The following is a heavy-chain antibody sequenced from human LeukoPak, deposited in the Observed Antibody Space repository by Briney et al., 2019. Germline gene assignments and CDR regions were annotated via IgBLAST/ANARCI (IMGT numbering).Heavy chain of an antibody. CDR1: GFTFDNYA. V-gene: IGHV3-9*01. D-gene: IGHD3-22*01. CDR3: ARDYYDSSGSSWFDP. Sequence: GGSLRLSCAASGFTFDNYAMHWIRQAPGKGLEWVSGVTWNSGDIDYADSVKGRFTISRDNAKNSLYLQMNSLRAKDTALYYCARDYYDSSGSSWFDPWGQGTLVTVSS. J-gene: IGHJ5*02. CDR2: VTWNSGDI.